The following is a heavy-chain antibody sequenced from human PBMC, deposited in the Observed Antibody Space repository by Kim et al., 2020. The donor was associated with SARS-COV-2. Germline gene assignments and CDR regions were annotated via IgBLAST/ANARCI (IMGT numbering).Heavy chain of an antibody. CDR1: GFSISNYA. V-gene: IGHV3-23*01. Sequence: GGSLRLSCAASGFSISNYAMTWVRQAPGKGLQWVSTISGGSDITYYADSMKGRFTISRDNSRNTLYLEMQSLRVDDTAINYCAKEGLTTETNFDSWGQG. J-gene: IGHJ4*02. CDR2: ISGGSDIT. CDR3: AKEGLTTETNFDS. D-gene: IGHD1-1*01.